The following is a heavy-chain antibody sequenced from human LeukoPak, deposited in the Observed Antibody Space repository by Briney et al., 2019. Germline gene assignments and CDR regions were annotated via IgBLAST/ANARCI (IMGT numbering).Heavy chain of an antibody. CDR1: GFTFSSYW. CDR3: ARERMYSGSGSTYPYYDY. V-gene: IGHV3-7*01. J-gene: IGHJ4*02. CDR2: IKPDESEK. D-gene: IGHD3-10*01. Sequence: GGSLRLSCAASGFTFSSYWMSWVRQSPGKGLEWVANIKPDESEKYFMDSVKGRFTISRDNAKNALYLEMNSLRAEDTAGYFCARERMYSGSGSTYPYYDYWGQGTLVTVSS.